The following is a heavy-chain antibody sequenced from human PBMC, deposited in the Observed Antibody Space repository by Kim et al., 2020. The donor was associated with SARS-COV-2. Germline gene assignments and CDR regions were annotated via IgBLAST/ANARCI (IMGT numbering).Heavy chain of an antibody. Sequence: YAQKLQGRVTMTTDTSTSTAYMELRSLRSDDTAVYYCARGIVAADYGMDVWGQGTTVTVSS. D-gene: IGHD5-12*01. J-gene: IGHJ6*02. CDR3: ARGIVAADYGMDV. V-gene: IGHV1-18*01.